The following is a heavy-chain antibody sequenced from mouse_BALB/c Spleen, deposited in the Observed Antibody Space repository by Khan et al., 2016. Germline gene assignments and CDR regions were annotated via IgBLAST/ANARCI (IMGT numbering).Heavy chain of an antibody. CDR2: ISYSGNT. J-gene: IGHJ3*01. CDR3: ARLMITGRFAY. CDR1: GYSITSDYA. D-gene: IGHD2-4*01. Sequence: EVQLQESGPGLVKPSQSLSLTCTVTGYSITSDYAWNWIRQFPGNKLEWMGYISYSGNTSYNPSLKSRFSITRDTSKNQFFLQLNSVTTEDTATYYCARLMITGRFAYWGQGTLVTVSA. V-gene: IGHV3-2*02.